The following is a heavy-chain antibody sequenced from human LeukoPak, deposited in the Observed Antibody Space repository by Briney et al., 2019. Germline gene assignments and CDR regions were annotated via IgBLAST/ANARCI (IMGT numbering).Heavy chain of an antibody. CDR2: ISGSGGST. V-gene: IGHV3-23*01. CDR1: GFTFSSYA. J-gene: IGHJ4*02. Sequence: GGSLRLSCAASGFTFSSYAMSWVRQAPGKGLEWVSAISGSGGSTYYAGSVKGRFTISRDNSKNTLYLQMNSLRAEDTAVYYCAKTTTVTNYYFDYWGQGTLVTVSS. D-gene: IGHD4-11*01. CDR3: AKTTTVTNYYFDY.